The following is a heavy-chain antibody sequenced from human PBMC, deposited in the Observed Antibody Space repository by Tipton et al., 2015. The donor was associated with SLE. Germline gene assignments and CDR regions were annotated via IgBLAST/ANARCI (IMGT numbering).Heavy chain of an antibody. D-gene: IGHD1-14*01. CDR2: IYISGST. Sequence: TLSLTCTVSGGSISSASYYWNWIRQPAGKGLEWVGRIYISGSTNYNPSLESRVTISVDTSNNQFSLKLSSVTAADTAVYYCVRQPPGGGPGYQYDMDVWGQGTAVTVSS. CDR1: GGSISSASYY. J-gene: IGHJ6*02. CDR3: VRQPPGGGPGYQYDMDV. V-gene: IGHV4-61*02.